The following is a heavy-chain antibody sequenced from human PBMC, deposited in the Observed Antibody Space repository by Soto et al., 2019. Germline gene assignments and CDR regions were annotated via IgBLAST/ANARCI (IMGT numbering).Heavy chain of an antibody. CDR2: IYYSGST. CDR3: ARGSTVAAILFDY. D-gene: IGHD2-15*01. Sequence: SETMSLTCTVSGDSISSGSYYWSWIRQHPGKGLEWIGYIYYSGSTYYNPSLKSRVIISVDTSKNQFSLKLSSVTAADTAVYYCARGSTVAAILFDYWGQGTLVTVS. CDR1: GDSISSGSYY. V-gene: IGHV4-31*03. J-gene: IGHJ4*02.